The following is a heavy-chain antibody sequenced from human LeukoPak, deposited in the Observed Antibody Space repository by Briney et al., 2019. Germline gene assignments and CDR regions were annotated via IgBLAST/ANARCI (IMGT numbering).Heavy chain of an antibody. J-gene: IGHJ5*02. Sequence: ASVVVSCKASGYSFTNFGISWLRQAPGQGLEWMGWISTNKGNTDYEQNVHDRVAMTTDTSTSTAYMELRSLRSDDTAVYYCARAGGWNLLDHTRCFDLWGQGTLVTVSS. CDR2: ISTNKGNT. D-gene: IGHD2-2*01. V-gene: IGHV1-18*01. CDR3: ARAGGWNLLDHTRCFDL. CDR1: GYSFTNFG.